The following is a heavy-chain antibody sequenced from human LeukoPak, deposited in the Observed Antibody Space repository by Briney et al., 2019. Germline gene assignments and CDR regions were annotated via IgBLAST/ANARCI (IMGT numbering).Heavy chain of an antibody. CDR1: GFTFSDAW. CDR3: ARDAGYGYWVVDY. CDR2: IKHDGSQK. V-gene: IGHV3-7*01. D-gene: IGHD5-18*01. J-gene: IGHJ4*02. Sequence: GGSLRLSCATSGFTFSDAWMSWVRQAPGQGLEWVAHIKHDGSQKYYADSVKGRFTISRDNAKNSLYLQMNSLRAEDTAVYYCARDAGYGYWVVDYWGQGTLVTVSS.